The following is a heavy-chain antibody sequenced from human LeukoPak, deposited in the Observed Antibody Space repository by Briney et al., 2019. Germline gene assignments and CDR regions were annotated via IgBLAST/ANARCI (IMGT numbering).Heavy chain of an antibody. V-gene: IGHV3-23*01. J-gene: IGHJ4*02. D-gene: IGHD1-1*01. Sequence: YADSVKGRFTISRDNSKNTLALQMNSLRAEDTAVYYCATNWNLDYWGQGALATVSS. CDR3: ATNWNLDY.